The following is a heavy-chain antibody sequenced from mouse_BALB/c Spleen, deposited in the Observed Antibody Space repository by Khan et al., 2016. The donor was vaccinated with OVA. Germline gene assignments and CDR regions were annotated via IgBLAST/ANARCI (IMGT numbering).Heavy chain of an antibody. J-gene: IGHJ2*01. V-gene: IGHV5-6-3*01. CDR1: GFTFSSYG. CDR2: INSNGGST. Sequence: EVQGVESGGGLVQPGGSLKLSCAASGFTFSSYGMSWVRQTPDKRLELVATINSNGGSTYYPDSVKGRFTISRDNAKNTQYLQMSSRKSEDTAMYYCARMARTINWGQGTTLTVSS. CDR3: ARMARTIN.